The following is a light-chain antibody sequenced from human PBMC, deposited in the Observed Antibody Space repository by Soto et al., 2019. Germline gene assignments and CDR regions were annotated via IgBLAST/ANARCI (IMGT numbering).Light chain of an antibody. Sequence: DIPMNQSPSTLSASVGDRVTITCRASQSINNWLAWYQQKPGKAPKLLISKASNLKSGVPSRFSGTGSGTEFTLTISSLQPDDFASYYCQQYDSYPFTFGGGTKVEI. V-gene: IGKV1-5*03. CDR3: QQYDSYPFT. J-gene: IGKJ4*01. CDR1: QSINNW. CDR2: KAS.